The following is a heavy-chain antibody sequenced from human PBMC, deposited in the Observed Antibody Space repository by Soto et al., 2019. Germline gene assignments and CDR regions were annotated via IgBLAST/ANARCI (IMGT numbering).Heavy chain of an antibody. CDR1: GYTFTSYG. CDR3: ARDPDCSGGSCYSTQFDY. V-gene: IGHV1-18*01. CDR2: ISAYNGNT. D-gene: IGHD2-15*01. J-gene: IGHJ4*02. Sequence: ASVKVSCKASGYTFTSYGISWVRQAPGQGLEWMGWISAYNGNTNYAQKLQGRVTMTTDTSTSTAYMEMRSLRSDDTAVYYCARDPDCSGGSCYSTQFDYWGQGTLVTVSS.